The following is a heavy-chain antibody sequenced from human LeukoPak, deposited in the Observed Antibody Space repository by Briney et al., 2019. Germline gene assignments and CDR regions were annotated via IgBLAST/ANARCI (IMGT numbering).Heavy chain of an antibody. CDR1: GAFIRSGDYY. D-gene: IGHD2-15*01. CDR3: ARDCSGGSCYGAFDI. V-gene: IGHV4-30-4*01. J-gene: IGHJ3*02. Sequence: KSSETLSLTCTVSGAFIRSGDYYWSWIRQPPGKGLEWIGYIYDSGSTYYNPSLKSRITISVDTSENRFSLKLSSVTATDTAVYYCARDCSGGSCYGAFDIWGQGTMVTVSS. CDR2: IYDSGST.